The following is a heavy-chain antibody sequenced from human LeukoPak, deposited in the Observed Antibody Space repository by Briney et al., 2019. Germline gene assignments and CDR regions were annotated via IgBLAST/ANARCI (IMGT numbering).Heavy chain of an antibody. CDR3: ARDPAYSSGPRYFDY. Sequence: GGSLRLSCAASGFTFSSYSMNWVRQAPGKGLEWVSSISSSSSYIYYADSVKGRFTISRDNAKNSLYLQMNSLRAEDTAVYYCARDPAYSSGPRYFDYWGQGTLVTVSS. D-gene: IGHD6-19*01. CDR1: GFTFSSYS. V-gene: IGHV3-21*01. J-gene: IGHJ4*02. CDR2: ISSSSSYI.